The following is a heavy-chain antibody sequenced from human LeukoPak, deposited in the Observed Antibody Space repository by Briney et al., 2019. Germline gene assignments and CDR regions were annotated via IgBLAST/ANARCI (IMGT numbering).Heavy chain of an antibody. CDR2: INPNSGGT. CDR1: GYTFTSYG. D-gene: IGHD3-10*01. V-gene: IGHV1-2*02. CDR3: AREGSSGDVGI. J-gene: IGHJ4*02. Sequence: GASVKVSCKASGYTFTSYGISWVRQAPGQGLEWMGWINPNSGGTNYAQKFQGRVTMTRDTSISTAYMELSRLRSDDTAVYYCAREGSSGDVGIWGQGTLVTVSS.